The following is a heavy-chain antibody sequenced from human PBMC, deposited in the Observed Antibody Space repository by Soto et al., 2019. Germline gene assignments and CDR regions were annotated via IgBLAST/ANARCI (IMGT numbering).Heavy chain of an antibody. CDR2: IVVGSGNT. J-gene: IGHJ6*02. D-gene: IGHD3-16*01. CDR1: GFTFTSSA. Sequence: SVKVSCKASGFTFTSSAVQWVRQARGQRLEWIGWIVVGSGNTNYAQKFQERVTITRDMSTSTAYMELSSLRSEDTAVYYCAAVPSSATFFYYGMDAWGQGTTVTVSS. V-gene: IGHV1-58*01. CDR3: AAVPSSATFFYYGMDA.